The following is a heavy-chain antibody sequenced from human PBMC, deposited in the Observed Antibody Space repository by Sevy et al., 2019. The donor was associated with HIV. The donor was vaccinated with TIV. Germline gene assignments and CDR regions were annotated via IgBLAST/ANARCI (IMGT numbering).Heavy chain of an antibody. CDR2: IYTSGST. D-gene: IGHD2-21*02. J-gene: IGHJ4*02. V-gene: IGHV4-4*07. Sequence: SETLSLTCTVSGGSISSYYWSWIRQPAGKGLEWIGRIYTSGSTNYNPSLKSRVTMSVDTSKNQFSLKLSAVTAADTAVYYCAIEGGGYCGGDCLDYWGQGTLVTVSS. CDR3: AIEGGGYCGGDCLDY. CDR1: GGSISSYY.